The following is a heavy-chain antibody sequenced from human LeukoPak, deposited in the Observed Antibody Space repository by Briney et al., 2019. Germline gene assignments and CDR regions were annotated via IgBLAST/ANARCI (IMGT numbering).Heavy chain of an antibody. V-gene: IGHV3-33*01. D-gene: IGHD3-22*01. CDR1: GFTFNSYA. CDR3: GRDERGYYNSSGFYGAIDF. Sequence: YPGGSLRLSCAASGFTFNSYAMHWVRQAPGKGLEWVAFIWYDGSNKYYADSVKGRFTFSRDNSKNTVYLQMNSLRAEDTAVYYCGRDERGYYNSSGFYGAIDFWGQGTLVTVSS. J-gene: IGHJ4*02. CDR2: IWYDGSNK.